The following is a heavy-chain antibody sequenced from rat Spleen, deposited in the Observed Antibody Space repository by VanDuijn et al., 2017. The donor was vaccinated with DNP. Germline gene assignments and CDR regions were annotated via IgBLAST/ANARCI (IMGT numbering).Heavy chain of an antibody. J-gene: IGHJ2*01. CDR1: GFTFSNYG. CDR3: GRHGRGNPPFDY. Sequence: EVRLVESGGDLVRPGRSVKIACAASGFTFSNYGMAWVRQAPTKGLEWVASISTGGSNTYYRDSVKGRFTISRDNAKNTQYLQMDSLRSEDTATYYCGRHGRGNPPFDYWGQGVTVTVSS. D-gene: IGHD4-5*01. V-gene: IGHV5S13*01. CDR2: ISTGGSNT.